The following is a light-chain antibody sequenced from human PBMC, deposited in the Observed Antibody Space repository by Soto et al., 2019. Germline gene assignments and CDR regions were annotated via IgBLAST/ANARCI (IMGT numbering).Light chain of an antibody. V-gene: IGKV3-11*01. CDR3: QQRSNWPPL. J-gene: IGKJ5*01. CDR2: DAS. CDR1: QSVSSY. Sequence: EIVLTQSPSTLALSPGERATLSCRASQSVSSYLAWYQQKPGQAPRLLIYDASNRATGIPARYSGSGSGTDFTLTISSLEPEDFEVYYCQQRSNWPPLFGQGTRLEIK.